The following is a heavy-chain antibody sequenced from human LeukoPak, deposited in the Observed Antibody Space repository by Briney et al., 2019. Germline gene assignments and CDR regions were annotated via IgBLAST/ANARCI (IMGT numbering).Heavy chain of an antibody. D-gene: IGHD2-8*01. V-gene: IGHV3-30*01. J-gene: IGHJ4*02. CDR3: ARGGGGCTNGVCYIDY. CDR2: ISYDGTYK. CDR1: GFTFSNYA. Sequence: GGSLRLSCAASGFTFSNYAMHWVRQAPGKGLEWVAVISYDGTYKYYADSVKGRFTISRDNSKNTLYLQKNSLRAEDTAVYYCARGGGGCTNGVCYIDYWGQGTLVTVSS.